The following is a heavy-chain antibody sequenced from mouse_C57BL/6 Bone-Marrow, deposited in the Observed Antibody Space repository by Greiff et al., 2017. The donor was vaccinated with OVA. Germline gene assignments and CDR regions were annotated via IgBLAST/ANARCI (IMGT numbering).Heavy chain of an antibody. CDR3: ARERIYYGYDGYFDV. J-gene: IGHJ1*03. V-gene: IGHV1-81*01. Sequence: QVQLQQSGAELARPGASVKLSCTASGYTFTSYGISWVKQRTGQGLEWIGEIYPRSGNTYYNEKFKGKATLTADKSSSTAYMELRSLTSEDSAVYFCARERIYYGYDGYFDVWGTGTTVTVSS. CDR2: IYPRSGNT. CDR1: GYTFTSYG. D-gene: IGHD2-2*01.